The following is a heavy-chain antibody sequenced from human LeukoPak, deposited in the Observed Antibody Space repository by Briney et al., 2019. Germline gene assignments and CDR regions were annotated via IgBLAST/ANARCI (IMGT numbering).Heavy chain of an antibody. CDR3: ARVEQWLWFDP. CDR2: ISSSSSYI. Sequence: GGSLRLSCAASGFTFSSYSMNWVRQAPGKGLEWVSSISSSSSYIYYADSVKGRFTISRDNAKNSLYLQMNSLRAEDTAVYYCARVEQWLWFDPWGRGTLVTVSS. J-gene: IGHJ5*02. V-gene: IGHV3-21*01. CDR1: GFTFSSYS. D-gene: IGHD6-19*01.